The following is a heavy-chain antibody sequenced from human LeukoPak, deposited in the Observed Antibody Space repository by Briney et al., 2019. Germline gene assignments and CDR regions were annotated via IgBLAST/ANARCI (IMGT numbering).Heavy chain of an antibody. CDR3: ARGGANWGSDY. D-gene: IGHD7-27*01. Sequence: PSQTLSLTCTVSGGSISSGSYYWSWIRQPAGKGLEWIGCIYTSGSTNYNPSLKSRVTISVDTSKNQFSLKLSSVTAADTAVYYCARGGANWGSDYWGQGTLVTVSS. V-gene: IGHV4-61*02. CDR1: GGSISSGSYY. J-gene: IGHJ4*02. CDR2: IYTSGST.